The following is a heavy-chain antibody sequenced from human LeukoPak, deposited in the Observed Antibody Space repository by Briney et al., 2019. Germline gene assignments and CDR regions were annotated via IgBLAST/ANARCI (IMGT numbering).Heavy chain of an antibody. Sequence: SETLSLTCTVSGGSISSYYWNWIRQPPGKGLEWIGFIYDTGSTNYNPSLKSRVTISVDTSKKQISLKLNSVTAADTGVYYCARDVGNDGRHGMGVWGQGTTVTVS. CDR1: GGSISSYY. V-gene: IGHV4-59*01. CDR3: ARDVGNDGRHGMGV. D-gene: IGHD1-1*01. CDR2: IYDTGST. J-gene: IGHJ6*02.